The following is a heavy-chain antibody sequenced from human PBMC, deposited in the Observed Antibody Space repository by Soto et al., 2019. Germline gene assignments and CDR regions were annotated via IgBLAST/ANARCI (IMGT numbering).Heavy chain of an antibody. CDR1: GGSISSGGYY. Sequence: QVQLQESGPGLVKPSQTLSLTCTVSGGSISSGGYYWSWIRQHPGKGLEWIGYIYYSGSTYYNPSLKRRVTISVDTSKNQFSLKLSSVTAADTAVYYCARDSYEFWSGYPEPNFDYWGQGTLVTVSS. D-gene: IGHD3-3*01. J-gene: IGHJ4*02. CDR3: ARDSYEFWSGYPEPNFDY. V-gene: IGHV4-31*03. CDR2: IYYSGST.